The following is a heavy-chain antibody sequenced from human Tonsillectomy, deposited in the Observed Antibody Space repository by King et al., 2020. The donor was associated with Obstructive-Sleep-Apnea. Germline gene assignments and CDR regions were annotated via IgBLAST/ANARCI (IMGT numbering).Heavy chain of an antibody. CDR1: GFTFSRYD. V-gene: IGHV3-13*04. J-gene: IGHJ6*02. Sequence: VQLVESGGDLVQPGGSLRLSCAASGFTFSRYDIHWVRQVTGKGLEWVAGIGTFGDTFYPGSVKGRITISRENSKSSAYLQMDSLRVGDTAVYFCARGSSPPRNYDGMDVWGQGTTVTVSS. CDR2: IGTFGDT. D-gene: IGHD1-14*01. CDR3: ARGSSPPRNYDGMDV.